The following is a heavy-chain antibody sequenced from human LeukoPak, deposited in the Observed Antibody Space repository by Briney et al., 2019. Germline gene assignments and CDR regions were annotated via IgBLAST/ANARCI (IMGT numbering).Heavy chain of an antibody. J-gene: IGHJ3*01. V-gene: IGHV3-74*01. Sequence: GGSLRLSCAASGFTFGNSWVHWVRQAPGKGLVWVSLINADGSTATYADSVKGRFTISRDNARNTLSLQINSLTIEDTAVYYCVVVVEPPDSDGFDVWGQGTMITVS. CDR1: GFTFGNSW. CDR3: VVVVEPPDSDGFDV. CDR2: INADGSTA. D-gene: IGHD1-14*01.